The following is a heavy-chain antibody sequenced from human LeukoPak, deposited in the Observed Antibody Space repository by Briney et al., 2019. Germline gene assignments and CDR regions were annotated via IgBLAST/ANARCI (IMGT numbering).Heavy chain of an antibody. CDR1: GGSISSYY. V-gene: IGHV4-59*08. Sequence: SETLSLTCTVPGGSISSYYWSWIRQPPRKGREWIGYIYYSGSTNYNPSLKSRVTISVDTSKNQFSLKLSSVTAADTAVYHCARLGAAAGAYDFYYYYYGMDVWGQGTTVTVSS. CDR2: IYYSGST. CDR3: ARLGAAAGAYDFYYYYYGMDV. J-gene: IGHJ6*02. D-gene: IGHD6-13*01.